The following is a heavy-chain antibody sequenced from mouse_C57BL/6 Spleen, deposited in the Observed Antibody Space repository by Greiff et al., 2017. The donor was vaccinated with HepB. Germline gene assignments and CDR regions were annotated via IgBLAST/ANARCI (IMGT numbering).Heavy chain of an antibody. V-gene: IGHV3-6*01. CDR1: GYSITSGYY. CDR3: ARDLLWGYFDV. CDR2: ISYDGSN. D-gene: IGHD2-1*01. J-gene: IGHJ1*03. Sequence: EVKLLESGPGLVKPSQSLSLTCSVTGYSITSGYYWNWIRQFPGNKLEWMGYISYDGSNNYNPSLKNRISITRDTSKNQFFLKLNSVTTEDTATYYCARDLLWGYFDVWGTGTTVTVSS.